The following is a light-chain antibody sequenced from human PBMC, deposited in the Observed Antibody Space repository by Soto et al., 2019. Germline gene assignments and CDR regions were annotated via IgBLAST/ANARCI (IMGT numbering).Light chain of an antibody. CDR2: EVT. CDR3: SSYTNINTRACV. Sequence: QSVLTQPASVSGSPGQSITISCTGTSGDIGSYNRVSWYQQHPGKAPKLIIYEVTDRPSGVSNRFSGSKSGNTASLTISGLQAEGEAEYYCSSYTNINTRACVFGTGTKVTVL. J-gene: IGLJ1*01. CDR1: SGDIGSYNR. V-gene: IGLV2-14*01.